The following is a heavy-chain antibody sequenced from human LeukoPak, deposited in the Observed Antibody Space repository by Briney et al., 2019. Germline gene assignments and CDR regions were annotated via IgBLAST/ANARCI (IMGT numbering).Heavy chain of an antibody. CDR2: ISYDGSNK. D-gene: IGHD5-18*01. CDR1: GFTFSSYG. J-gene: IGHJ6*02. V-gene: IGHV3-30*18. CDR3: AKSHGYSYGFRHYYYYGMDV. Sequence: PGRSLRLSCAASGFTFSSYGMHWVRQAPGKGLEWVAVISYDGSNKYYADSVKGRFTISRDNSKNTLYLQMNSLRAEDTAVYYCAKSHGYSYGFRHYYYYGMDVWGQGTTVTVSS.